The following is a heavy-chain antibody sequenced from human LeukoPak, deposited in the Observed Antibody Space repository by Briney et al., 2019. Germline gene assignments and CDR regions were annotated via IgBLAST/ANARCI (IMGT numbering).Heavy chain of an antibody. V-gene: IGHV3-49*04. J-gene: IGHJ4*02. CDR1: GFTFSSYA. CDR3: TRDWGTRGFDY. Sequence: GGSLRLSCAASGFTFSSYAMSWVRQAPGKGLEWVGFIRSKAYGGTTEYAASVKGRFTISRDDSKSIAYLQMNSLKTEDTAVYYCTRDWGTRGFDYWGQGTLVTVSS. D-gene: IGHD3-16*01. CDR2: IRSKAYGGTT.